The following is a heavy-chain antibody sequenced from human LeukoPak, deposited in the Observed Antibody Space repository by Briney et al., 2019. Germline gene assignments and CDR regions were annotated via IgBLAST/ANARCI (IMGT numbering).Heavy chain of an antibody. D-gene: IGHD3-22*01. V-gene: IGHV4-4*07. Sequence: PSETLSLTCTVSGGSISSDYWTWIRQPDGTGQDLIGRSNTSGSTDSNPSLNSRVPMTVYTSKTQYSLNLNSMTAADRAVYYCARGKYDRSGVDYRGEGTMVTVSS. CDR2: SNTSGST. J-gene: IGHJ4*02. CDR3: ARGKYDRSGVDY. CDR1: GGSISSDY.